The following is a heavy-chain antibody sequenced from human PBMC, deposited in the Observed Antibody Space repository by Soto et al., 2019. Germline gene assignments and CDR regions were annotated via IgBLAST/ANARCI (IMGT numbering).Heavy chain of an antibody. CDR2: INHSGST. D-gene: IGHD3-22*01. J-gene: IGHJ4*02. CDR1: GGSFSGYY. V-gene: IGHV4-34*01. Sequence: SETLSLTCAVYGGSFSGYYWSWIRQPPGKGLEWIGEINHSGSTNYNPSLKSRVTISVDTSKNQFSLKLSSVTAADTAVYYCARDRGYYDSSGYYYFDYWGQGTPVTVSS. CDR3: ARDRGYYDSSGYYYFDY.